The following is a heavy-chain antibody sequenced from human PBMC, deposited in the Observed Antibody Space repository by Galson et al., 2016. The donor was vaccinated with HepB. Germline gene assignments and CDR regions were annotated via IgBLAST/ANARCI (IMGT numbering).Heavy chain of an antibody. J-gene: IGHJ4*02. CDR3: ASAPTLGY. CDR1: GFTFSDYY. Sequence: SLRLSCAASGFTFSDYYMSWIRQAPGKGLEGVSVIYSGGSTRYADSVKGRFTISRDTSKNTLYLQMNSLRAEDTAVYYCASAPTLGYWGQGTLVTVSS. CDR2: IYSGGST. V-gene: IGHV3-53*01. D-gene: IGHD3-16*01.